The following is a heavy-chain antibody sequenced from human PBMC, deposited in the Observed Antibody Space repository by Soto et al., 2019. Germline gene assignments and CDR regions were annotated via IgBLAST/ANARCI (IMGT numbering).Heavy chain of an antibody. D-gene: IGHD5-12*01. CDR2: ISNSGSAI. V-gene: IGHV3-48*03. Sequence: VQLVESGGGLVQPGGSLRLSCAASGFTFSSYAMHWVRQAPGKGLEWLSYISNSGSAIYYADSVRGRFSISRDNAKNSLYLQMNSLRDEDTGVYYCARDKGEYSGYDSFDYWGQGTLVTVSS. CDR1: GFTFSSYA. J-gene: IGHJ4*02. CDR3: ARDKGEYSGYDSFDY.